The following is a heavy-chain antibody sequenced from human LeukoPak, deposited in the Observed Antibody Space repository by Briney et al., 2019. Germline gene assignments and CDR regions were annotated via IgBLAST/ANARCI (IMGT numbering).Heavy chain of an antibody. D-gene: IGHD1-26*01. CDR2: IIPIFGTA. Sequence: SVKVSCKASGGTFSSYAISWVRQAPGQGLEWMGGIIPIFGTANYAQKFQGRVTITTDESTSTAYMELSSLRSVDTAVYYCARVSSGVGEIDYWGRGTLVTVSS. J-gene: IGHJ4*02. V-gene: IGHV1-69*05. CDR3: ARVSSGVGEIDY. CDR1: GGTFSSYA.